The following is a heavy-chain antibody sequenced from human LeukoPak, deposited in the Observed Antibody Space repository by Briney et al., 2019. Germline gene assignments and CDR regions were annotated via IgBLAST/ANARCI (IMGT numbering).Heavy chain of an antibody. V-gene: IGHV1-18*01. CDR3: ARENYYDSSGYYNPVAYYYYGMDV. CDR1: GYTFTSYG. Sequence: ASVKVSCKASGYTFTSYGISWVRQAPGQGLEWMGWISAYNGNTNYAQKLQGRVTMTTDTSTSTAYMELRSLRSDDAAVYYCARENYYDSSGYYNPVAYYYYGMDVWGQGTTVTVSS. J-gene: IGHJ6*02. CDR2: ISAYNGNT. D-gene: IGHD3-22*01.